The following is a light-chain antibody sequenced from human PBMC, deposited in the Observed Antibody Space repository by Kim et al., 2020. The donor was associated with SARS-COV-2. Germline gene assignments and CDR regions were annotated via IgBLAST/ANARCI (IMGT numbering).Light chain of an antibody. Sequence: DTVLPQFPAALSLSPGERATLSCRASQSVSTYLAWYQHKPGQPPRLLIHDASNRATGIPPRFSGSGSGTDFTLTISSLEPEDFAIYYCQQRSNWPPTFGGGTKVEI. CDR3: QQRSNWPPT. J-gene: IGKJ4*01. CDR2: DAS. V-gene: IGKV3-11*01. CDR1: QSVSTY.